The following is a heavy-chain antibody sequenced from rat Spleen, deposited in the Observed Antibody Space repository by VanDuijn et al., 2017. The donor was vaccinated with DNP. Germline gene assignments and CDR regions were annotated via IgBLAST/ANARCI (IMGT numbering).Heavy chain of an antibody. CDR1: GFSLTSHH. CDR2: MQSGGGT. J-gene: IGHJ2*01. V-gene: IGHV2-27*01. D-gene: IGHD4-3*01. CDR3: VRSGGAGGDY. Sequence: QVQLKESGPGLVQPSQTLSLACTVSGFSLTSHHVHWVRQPPGKGLEWMGRMQSGGGTDYNSALKSRLSISRDTSKSQVFLKMNSVQTEDTAMYFCVRSGGAGGDYWGQGVMVTVSS.